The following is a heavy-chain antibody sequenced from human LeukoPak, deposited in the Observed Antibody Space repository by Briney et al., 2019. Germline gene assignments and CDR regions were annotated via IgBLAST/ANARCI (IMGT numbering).Heavy chain of an antibody. V-gene: IGHV4-34*01. D-gene: IGHD1-7*01. CDR3: ARGRENWDYDFDY. CDR2: ASHAGIT. Sequence: SETLSHSCAAFGESFVTRCRRWIRQSPGKGLEWLGEASHAGITNYNPSLKRRVSISVDTSKHQFPLTLTSVPAADMAVYYCARGRENWDYDFDYWGQGTPVTVS. J-gene: IGHJ4*02. CDR1: GESFVTRC.